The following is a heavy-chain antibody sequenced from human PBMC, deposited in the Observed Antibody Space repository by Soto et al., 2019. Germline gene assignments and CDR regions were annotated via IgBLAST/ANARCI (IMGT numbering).Heavy chain of an antibody. CDR3: ARQTKDIVVVVAATRKYYFDY. J-gene: IGHJ4*02. Sequence: SETLSLTCTVSGGSISSSSYYWGWIRQPPGKGLEWIGSIYYSGSTYYNPSLKSRVTISVDTSKNQFSLKLSSVTAADTAVYYCARQTKDIVVVVAATRKYYFDYWGQGTLVTVSS. D-gene: IGHD2-15*01. CDR2: IYYSGST. CDR1: GGSISSSSYY. V-gene: IGHV4-39*01.